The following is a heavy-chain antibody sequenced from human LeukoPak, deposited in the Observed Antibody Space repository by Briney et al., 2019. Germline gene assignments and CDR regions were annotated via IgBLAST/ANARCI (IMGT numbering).Heavy chain of an antibody. J-gene: IGHJ2*01. D-gene: IGHD2-15*01. CDR3: ATDCSANSCYRFSGYLNNWYFDL. CDR1: GFTVSSNY. V-gene: IGHV3-66*01. CDR2: LYSDGRT. Sequence: GGSLRLSCAASGFTVSSNYMSWVRQAPGKGLEWVSILYSDGRTYYTNSVKGRFTISRDYSKNTLYLQMNSLRVEDTAVYYCATDCSANSCYRFSGYLNNWYFDLWGRGTLVTVSS.